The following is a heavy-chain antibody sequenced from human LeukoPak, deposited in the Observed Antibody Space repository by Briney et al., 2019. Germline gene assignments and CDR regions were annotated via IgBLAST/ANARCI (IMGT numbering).Heavy chain of an antibody. J-gene: IGHJ3*02. CDR3: AKPRGGDSWAFDI. Sequence: PGRSLRLSCAASGFTFSTYGMHWVRQAPGKGLEWVAGVSYDGSDKYYPDSVKGRFSISRDNSKNTLYLQMNSLRPDDTAVYYCAKPRGGDSWAFDIWGHGTMVAVSS. V-gene: IGHV3-30*18. CDR1: GFTFSTYG. D-gene: IGHD2-21*02. CDR2: VSYDGSDK.